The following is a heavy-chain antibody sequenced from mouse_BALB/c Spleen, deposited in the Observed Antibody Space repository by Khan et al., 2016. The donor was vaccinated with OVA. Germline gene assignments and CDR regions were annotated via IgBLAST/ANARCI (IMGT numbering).Heavy chain of an antibody. CDR1: GYTFTSYW. V-gene: IGHV1-7*01. D-gene: IGHD1-1*01. Sequence: QVRLQQSGAELAKPGASVKMSCKASGYTFTSYWMHWVKQRPGQGLEWIGYINPSTGYTEYNQKFKDKATLTADKSTSTAYMQLSSLTSEDSAVYYCARRNTVVDYWGQGTTLTVSS. CDR3: ARRNTVVDY. CDR2: INPSTGYT. J-gene: IGHJ2*01.